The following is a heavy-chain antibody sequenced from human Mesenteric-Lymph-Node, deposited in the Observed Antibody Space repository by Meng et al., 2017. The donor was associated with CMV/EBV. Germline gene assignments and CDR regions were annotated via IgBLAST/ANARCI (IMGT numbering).Heavy chain of an antibody. CDR3: ARDEVPAAPFDY. Sequence: SETLSLTCAVYGGSFSGYYWSWIRQPPGKGLEWIGEINHSGSTNYNPSLKSRVTISVDTSKNQFSLKLSSVTAADTAVYYCARDEVPAAPFDYWGQGTLVTVSS. J-gene: IGHJ4*02. CDR2: INHSGST. V-gene: IGHV4-34*01. D-gene: IGHD2-2*01. CDR1: GGSFSGYY.